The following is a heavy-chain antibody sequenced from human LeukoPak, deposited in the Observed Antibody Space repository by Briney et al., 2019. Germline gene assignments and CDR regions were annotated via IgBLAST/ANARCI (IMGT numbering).Heavy chain of an antibody. D-gene: IGHD2-15*01. CDR1: GGSFSGYY. Sequence: SETLSLTCAVYGGSFSGYYWSWNRQPPGKGLEWIGEINHSGSTNYNPSLKSRVTISVDTSKNQFSLKLSSVTAADTAVYYCARSPSGYCSGGSCHGGDYFDYWGQGTLVTVSS. J-gene: IGHJ4*02. V-gene: IGHV4-34*01. CDR2: INHSGST. CDR3: ARSPSGYCSGGSCHGGDYFDY.